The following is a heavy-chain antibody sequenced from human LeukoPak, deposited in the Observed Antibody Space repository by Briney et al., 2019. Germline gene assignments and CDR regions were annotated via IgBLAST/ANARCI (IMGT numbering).Heavy chain of an antibody. Sequence: GASVKVSCKASGYTFTSYDINWVRQATGRGLEWMGWMNPNSGNTGYAQKFQGRVTITRNTSISTAYMELSSLRSEDTAVYYCARAEAYCGGDCYSDWFDPWGQGTLVTVSS. CDR2: MNPNSGNT. J-gene: IGHJ5*02. CDR1: GYTFTSYD. V-gene: IGHV1-8*03. CDR3: ARAEAYCGGDCYSDWFDP. D-gene: IGHD2-21*01.